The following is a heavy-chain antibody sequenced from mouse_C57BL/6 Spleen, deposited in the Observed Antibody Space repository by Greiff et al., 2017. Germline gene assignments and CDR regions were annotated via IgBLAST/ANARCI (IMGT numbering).Heavy chain of an antibody. D-gene: IGHD1-1*01. CDR3: ARSSGITTDPLAY. V-gene: IGHV1-80*01. J-gene: IGHJ3*01. CDR1: GYAFSSYW. CDR2: IYPGDGDT. Sequence: QVQLQQSGAELVKPGASVKISCKASGYAFSSYWMNWVKQRPGKGLEWIGQIYPGDGDTNYNGKFKGKATLTADKSSSTAYMQLSSLTSEDSAVXFCARSSGITTDPLAYWGQGTLVTVSA.